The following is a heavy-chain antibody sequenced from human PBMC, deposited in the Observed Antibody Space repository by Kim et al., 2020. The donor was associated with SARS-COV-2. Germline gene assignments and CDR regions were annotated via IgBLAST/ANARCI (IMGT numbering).Heavy chain of an antibody. Sequence: SETLSLTCTVSGGSISSYYWSWIRQPPGKGLEWIGYISYSGSTNYNPSLKSRVTISVDTSKNQFSLKLSSVTAADTAVYYCARDLMVAGTYAFVIWGQGT. CDR2: ISYSGST. CDR3: ARDLMVAGTYAFVI. J-gene: IGHJ3*02. V-gene: IGHV4-59*01. D-gene: IGHD2-15*01. CDR1: GGSISSYY.